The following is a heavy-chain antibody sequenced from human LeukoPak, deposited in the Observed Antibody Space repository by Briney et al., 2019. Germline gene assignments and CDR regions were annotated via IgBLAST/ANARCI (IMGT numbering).Heavy chain of an antibody. CDR1: GFTFSSYA. J-gene: IGHJ4*02. CDR2: ISASGDGT. Sequence: GGSLRLSCAASGFTFSSYAMSWVRQAPGKGLEWVSAISASGDGTFYADSVKGRFTISRDNSKNMLYLQMNSLRADDTAVYYCANHLEYCSTGSCSYFDYWGQGTLVTVSS. CDR3: ANHLEYCSTGSCSYFDY. V-gene: IGHV3-23*01. D-gene: IGHD2-15*01.